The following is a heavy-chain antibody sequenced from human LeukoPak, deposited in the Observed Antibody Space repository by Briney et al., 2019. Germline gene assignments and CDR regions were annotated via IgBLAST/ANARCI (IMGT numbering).Heavy chain of an antibody. D-gene: IGHD3-10*01. J-gene: IGHJ4*02. CDR3: ARVYYGSGSYSYYFDC. CDR2: IYHSGST. V-gene: IGHV4-30-2*01. Sequence: SETLSLTCTVSGGSISSGGYYWSWIRQPPGKGLEWVGDIYHSGSTYYNPSLKSRVTISVDRSKNQFSLKLSSVTAADTAVYYCARVYYGSGSYSYYFDCWGPGILVTVSS. CDR1: GGSISSGGYY.